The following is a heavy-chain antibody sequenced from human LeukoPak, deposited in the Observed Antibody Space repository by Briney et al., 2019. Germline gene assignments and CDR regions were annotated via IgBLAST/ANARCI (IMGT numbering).Heavy chain of an antibody. CDR2: ISSSSSYI. J-gene: IGHJ5*02. CDR1: GFTFSSYS. V-gene: IGHV3-21*01. CDR3: ARGVNYYGSGSRPFDP. D-gene: IGHD3-10*01. Sequence: GGSLRLSCAASGFTFSSYSMNWVRQAPGKGLEWVSSISSSSSYIYYADSVKGRFTISRDNAKNSLYLQMNSLRAEDTAVYYCARGVNYYGSGSRPFDPWGQGTLVTVSS.